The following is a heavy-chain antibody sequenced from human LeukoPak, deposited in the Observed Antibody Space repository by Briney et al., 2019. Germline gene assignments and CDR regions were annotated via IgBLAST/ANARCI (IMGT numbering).Heavy chain of an antibody. CDR2: IWYDGSNK. D-gene: IGHD4-17*01. CDR1: GFTFSSYG. Sequence: GGSLRLSCAASGFTFSSYGMHWVRQAPGKGLEWVAVIWYDGSNKYYADSVKGRFTISRDNSKNTLYLQMNSLRAEDTAVYYCARDLYGDYPLGNAFDIWGQGTMVTVSS. V-gene: IGHV3-33*01. J-gene: IGHJ3*02. CDR3: ARDLYGDYPLGNAFDI.